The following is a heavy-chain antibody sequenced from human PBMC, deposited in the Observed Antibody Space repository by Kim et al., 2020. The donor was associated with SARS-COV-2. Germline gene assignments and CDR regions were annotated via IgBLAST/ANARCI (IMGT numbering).Heavy chain of an antibody. V-gene: IGHV1-46*01. CDR3: ATEPPGTYYFDY. D-gene: IGHD3-10*01. Sequence: YAQRFQGRVTMTSDQSTSIFYRELGSLTSEDTAVYYCATEPPGTYYFDYWGQGTLVTVSS. J-gene: IGHJ4*02.